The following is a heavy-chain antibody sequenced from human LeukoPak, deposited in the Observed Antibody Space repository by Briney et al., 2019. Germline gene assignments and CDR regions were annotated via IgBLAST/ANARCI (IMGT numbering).Heavy chain of an antibody. Sequence: PGGSLRLSCAASGFTFSSYTMNWVRQAPGKGLEWISSISSSSCYIFNADSVRGRFTISRDNAKNSLFLQMNTLRAEDTAVYYCTTVDYWGQGTLVTVSS. CDR3: TTVDY. J-gene: IGHJ4*02. CDR1: GFTFSSYT. CDR2: ISSSSCYI. D-gene: IGHD1-14*01. V-gene: IGHV3-21*01.